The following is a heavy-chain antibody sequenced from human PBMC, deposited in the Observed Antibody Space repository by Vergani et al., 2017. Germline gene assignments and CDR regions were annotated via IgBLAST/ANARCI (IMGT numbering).Heavy chain of an antibody. J-gene: IGHJ4*02. CDR3: ARGSYDYVWGSDRYSSGGCFDY. V-gene: IGHV4-34*01. Sequence: QVQLQQWGAGLLKPSETLSLTCAVYGGSFSGYYWSWIRQPPGKGLEWIGEINHSGSTNYNPSLKSRVTISVDTSKNQFSLKLSSVTAADTAVYYCARGSYDYVWGSDRYSSGGCFDYWGQGTLVTVSS. D-gene: IGHD3-16*02. CDR2: INHSGST. CDR1: GGSFSGYY.